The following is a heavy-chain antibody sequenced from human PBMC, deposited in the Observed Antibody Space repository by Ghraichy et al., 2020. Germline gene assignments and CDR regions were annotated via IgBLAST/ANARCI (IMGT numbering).Heavy chain of an antibody. CDR2: IYGDGTDT. D-gene: IGHD2-2*01. J-gene: IGHJ4*03. CDR3: ARAASYCSSTTCIDY. V-gene: IGHV3-74*01. Sequence: GGSLRLSCSASGFTFSNIWIHWVRQSPGKGLVWVSRIYGDGTDTTYADSVKGRFTISGDSAKNTLYLQMNSLRAEDTAVYYCARAASYCSSTTCIDYWAHGTLVTVSS. CDR1: GFTFSNIW.